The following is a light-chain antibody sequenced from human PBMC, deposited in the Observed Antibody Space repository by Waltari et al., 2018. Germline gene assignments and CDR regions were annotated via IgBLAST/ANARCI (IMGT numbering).Light chain of an antibody. J-gene: IGLJ1*01. V-gene: IGLV2-14*01. CDR2: EVS. Sequence: QSALTQPAPVSGSPGQSITISCTGTSSDVGGYKYVSWYQQHPGKAHDVIIYEVSNRPWGISNRFSGSQSGSTAALTISGLQAEDEAEYYGGSFTATSTYVCGAGTRVTVL. CDR1: SSDVGGYKY. CDR3: GSFTATSTYV.